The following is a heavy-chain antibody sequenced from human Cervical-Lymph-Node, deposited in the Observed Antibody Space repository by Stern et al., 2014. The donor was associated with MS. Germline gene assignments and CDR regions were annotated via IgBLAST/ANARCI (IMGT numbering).Heavy chain of an antibody. Sequence: QVQLMQSGAEVKKPGSSVKVSCKASGGTFSSYAISWVRQAPGQGLEWMGGIIPIFGPANYAQKFQGRVTITADESTSTAYMELSSLRSEDTAVYYCARVMGGSSGWYHYYYGMDVWGQGTTVTVSS. CDR1: GGTFSSYA. D-gene: IGHD6-19*01. J-gene: IGHJ6*02. V-gene: IGHV1-69*01. CDR2: IIPIFGPA. CDR3: ARVMGGSSGWYHYYYGMDV.